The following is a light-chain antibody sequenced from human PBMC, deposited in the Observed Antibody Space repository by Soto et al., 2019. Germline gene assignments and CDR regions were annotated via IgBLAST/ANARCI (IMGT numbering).Light chain of an antibody. V-gene: IGKV3-20*01. CDR3: QQYGRSPFT. J-gene: IGKJ3*01. CDR1: QSVSSNN. CDR2: GAS. Sequence: EIVLTQSPGTLSLSPGERATLSCRASQSVSSNNLAWYQQRPGQAPRVVIYGASTRATGIPERFSGSGSGTDFTSTISRLEPEDFAVYYCQQYGRSPFTFGPGTKVDIK.